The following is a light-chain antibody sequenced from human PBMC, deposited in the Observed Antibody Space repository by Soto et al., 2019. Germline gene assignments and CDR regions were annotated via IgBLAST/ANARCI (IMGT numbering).Light chain of an antibody. CDR2: DND. V-gene: IGLV1-51*01. CDR3: GAWDNRLTVVV. CDR1: SSNIGRNS. Sequence: QSVLTQPPSVSAAPGQKVTISCSGSSSNIGRNSVSWYQHLPGTAPKLLIYDNDKRPSGIPDRFSGSKSGTSATLGITGLQTGDEAAYDCGAWDNRLTVVVFGGGTQRTGL. J-gene: IGLJ2*01.